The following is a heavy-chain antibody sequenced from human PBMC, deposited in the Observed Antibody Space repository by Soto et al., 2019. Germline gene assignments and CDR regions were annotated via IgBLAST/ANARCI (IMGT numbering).Heavy chain of an antibody. CDR1: GFTFSNYG. Sequence: QVQLVESGGGVVQPGRSLRLSCTASGFTFSNYGMHWVRQAPGKGLEWMAAIWYDGGNKYYADSVKGRFTISRDNSKNPLYLHMNSLRAEGTAVYYCARRGGRGWWDIEYWGQGTLVTVSS. D-gene: IGHD6-19*01. J-gene: IGHJ4*02. V-gene: IGHV3-33*01. CDR3: ARRGGRGWWDIEY. CDR2: IWYDGGNK.